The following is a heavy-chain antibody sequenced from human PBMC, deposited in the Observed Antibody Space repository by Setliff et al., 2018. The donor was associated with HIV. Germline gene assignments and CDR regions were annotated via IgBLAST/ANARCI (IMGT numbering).Heavy chain of an antibody. CDR1: RFTFNDYW. CDR2: IDRDGSET. V-gene: IGHV3-7*01. CDR3: ARKFRPGHGVDH. J-gene: IGHJ4*02. D-gene: IGHD4-17*01. Sequence: GGSLRLSCVASRFTFNDYWMSWVRQAPGKGLEWVANIDRDGSETNYVDSVKGRFTIFRDNAKSSMYLQMNSLRAEDTAIYYCARKFRPGHGVDHWGQGTLVTVSS.